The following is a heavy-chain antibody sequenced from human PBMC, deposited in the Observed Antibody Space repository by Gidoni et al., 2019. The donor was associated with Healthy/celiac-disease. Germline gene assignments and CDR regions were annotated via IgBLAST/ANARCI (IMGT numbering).Heavy chain of an antibody. J-gene: IGHJ4*02. V-gene: IGHV1-69*01. CDR2: IIPIFGTA. CDR3: ASTPTRTMYSGSYYAFDY. Sequence: QVQLEQSGDEVKNPGSSVTVSCKASGGTFSSYAIRWVRQAPGQGLEWMGGIIPIFGTANYAQKFQGRVTITADESTSTAYMELSSLRSEDTAVYYCASTPTRTMYSGSYYAFDYWGQGTLVTIAS. CDR1: GGTFSSYA. D-gene: IGHD1-26*01.